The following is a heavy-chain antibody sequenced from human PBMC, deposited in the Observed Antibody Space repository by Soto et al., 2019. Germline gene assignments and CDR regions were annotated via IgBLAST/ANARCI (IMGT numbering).Heavy chain of an antibody. J-gene: IGHJ6*02. V-gene: IGHV6-1*01. CDR3: ARGPVVVAEFYYYYYGMDV. D-gene: IGHD3-22*01. Sequence: SQTLSLTCAISGDSVSSNSAAWNWIRQSPSRGLEWLGRTYYRSKWYNDYAVSVKSRITINPDTSKNQFSLQLNSVTPEDTAVYYCARGPVVVAEFYYYYYGMDVWGPGXTVPVYS. CDR2: TYYRSKWYN. CDR1: GDSVSSNSAA.